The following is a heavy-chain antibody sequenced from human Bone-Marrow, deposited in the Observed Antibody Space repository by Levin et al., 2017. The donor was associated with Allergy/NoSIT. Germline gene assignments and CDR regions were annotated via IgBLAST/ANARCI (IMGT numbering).Heavy chain of an antibody. V-gene: IGHV3-15*01. Sequence: KSGGSLRLSCAASGFTFSNAWMSWVRQAPGKGLEWVGRIKSKTDGGTTDYAAPVKGRFTISRDDSKNTLYLQMNSLKTEDTAVYYCTTEHLRGVQGVIYWGQGTLVTVSS. CDR2: IKSKTDGGTT. J-gene: IGHJ4*02. CDR1: GFTFSNAW. CDR3: TTEHLRGVQGVIY. D-gene: IGHD3-10*01.